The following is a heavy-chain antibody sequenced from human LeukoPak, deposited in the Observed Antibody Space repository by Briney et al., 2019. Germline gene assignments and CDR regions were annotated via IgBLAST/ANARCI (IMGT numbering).Heavy chain of an antibody. Sequence: QSGGSLRLSCAASGFTVSSNYMSWVRQAPGKGLEWVSAISGSGGSTYYADSVKGRFTISRDNSKNTLYLQMNSLRAEDTAVYYCANHPVVVPAATTFDYWGQGTLVTVSS. V-gene: IGHV3-23*01. CDR3: ANHPVVVPAATTFDY. D-gene: IGHD2-2*01. CDR2: ISGSGGST. CDR1: GFTVSSNY. J-gene: IGHJ4*02.